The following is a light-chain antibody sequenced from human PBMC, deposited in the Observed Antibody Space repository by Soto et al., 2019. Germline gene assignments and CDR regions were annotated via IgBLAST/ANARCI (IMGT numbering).Light chain of an antibody. CDR3: QQASGFPRP. CDR2: GAS. V-gene: IGKV1-12*01. Sequence: DIQMTQSPSSVSASVGDRITITCRASQDITKFLAWYQQTPGKAPKLLIRGASTLHSGVPSRFSGSGSGTNFSLTISSFQPEDFATYYCQQASGFPRPFGQGTKVDIX. CDR1: QDITKF. J-gene: IGKJ1*01.